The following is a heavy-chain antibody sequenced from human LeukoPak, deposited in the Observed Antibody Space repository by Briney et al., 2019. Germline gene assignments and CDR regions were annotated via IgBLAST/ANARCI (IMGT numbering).Heavy chain of an antibody. V-gene: IGHV3-23*01. Sequence: PGGSLRLSCAVSGFSVSSFGMSWVRQAPGKGLEWISAISVDGETAYYADSVKGRFIISRDNSKNTLYLQLSSLRAEDTAVYYCAQGYSSGWYPYWGQGSLVSVSP. CDR1: GFSVSSFG. CDR2: ISVDGETA. J-gene: IGHJ4*02. CDR3: AQGYSSGWYPY. D-gene: IGHD6-19*01.